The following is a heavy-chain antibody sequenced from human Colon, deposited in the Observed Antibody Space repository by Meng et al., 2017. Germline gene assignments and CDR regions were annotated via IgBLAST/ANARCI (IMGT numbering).Heavy chain of an antibody. D-gene: IGHD2-15*01. J-gene: IGHJ4*02. CDR2: ISSSSS. CDR3: ARGRVVVVASPSDY. V-gene: IGHV3-21*01. Sequence: VQLVESGGGVVKPGGSLRLSCAASGFTFSSYSMNWVRQAPGKGLEWVSSISSSSSYADSVKGRFTISRDNAKNSLYLQMNSLRAEDTAVYYCARGRVVVVASPSDYWGQGTLVTVSS. CDR1: GFTFSSYS.